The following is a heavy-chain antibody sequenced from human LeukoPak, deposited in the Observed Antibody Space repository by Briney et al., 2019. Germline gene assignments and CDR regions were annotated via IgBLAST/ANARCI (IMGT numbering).Heavy chain of an antibody. V-gene: IGHV4-59*01. CDR3: ARDGGTVWYAGWFDS. D-gene: IGHD6-19*01. Sequence: PSETLSLTCTVSADSMRTYYWSWIRQPPGKGLEWIGYIYCSGSTNYNPSLKSRVTISIDTSKNQFSLKLSSVTAADTAVYYCARDGGTVWYAGWFDSWGQGTLVTVSS. CDR2: IYCSGST. CDR1: ADSMRTYY. J-gene: IGHJ5*01.